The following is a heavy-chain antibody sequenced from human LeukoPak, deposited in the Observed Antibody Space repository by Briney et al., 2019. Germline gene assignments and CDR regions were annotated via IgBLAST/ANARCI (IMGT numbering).Heavy chain of an antibody. J-gene: IGHJ6*03. V-gene: IGHV3-73*01. CDR3: TSRGSCSSPSCPDLYYYYYMDV. CDR1: GFTFSGSA. CDR2: IRSKANSYAT. Sequence: GGSLRLSCAASGFTFSGSAMHWVRQAPGKGLEWVGRIRSKANSYATAYAASVKGRFTISRDDSKNTAYLQMNSLKTEDTAVYYCTSRGSCSSPSCPDLYYYYYMDVWGKGTTVTVSS. D-gene: IGHD2-2*01.